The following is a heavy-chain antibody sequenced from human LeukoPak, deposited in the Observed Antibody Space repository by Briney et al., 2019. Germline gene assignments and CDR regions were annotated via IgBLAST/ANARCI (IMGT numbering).Heavy chain of an antibody. V-gene: IGHV4-61*01. CDR3: AGSYDSSGYYYY. J-gene: IGHJ4*02. CDR1: GGSVSSGSYY. CDR2: IYYSGST. Sequence: SETLSLTCTVSGGSVSSGSYYWSWIRQPPGKGLEWIGYIYYSGSTNYNPSLKSRVTISVDTSKNQVSLKLSSVTAADTAAYYCAGSYDSSGYYYYWGQGTLVTVSS. D-gene: IGHD3-22*01.